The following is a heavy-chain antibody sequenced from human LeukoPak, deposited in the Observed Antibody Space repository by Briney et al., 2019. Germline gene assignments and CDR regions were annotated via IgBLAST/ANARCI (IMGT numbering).Heavy chain of an antibody. D-gene: IGHD3-22*01. J-gene: IGHJ4*02. V-gene: IGHV4-34*01. CDR2: INHSGST. CDR1: GGSFSGYY. Sequence: PSETLSLTCAVYGGSFSGYYWSWIRQPPGKGLEWIGEINHSGSTNYNPSLKSRVTISVDTSKNQFSLKLRSVTAADTAVYYCARLSIGRSSGYYAKKGAFDYWGQGTLVTVSS. CDR3: ARLSIGRSSGYYAKKGAFDY.